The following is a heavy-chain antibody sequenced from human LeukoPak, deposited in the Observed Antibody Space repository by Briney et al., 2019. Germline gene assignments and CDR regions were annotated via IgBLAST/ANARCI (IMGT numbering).Heavy chain of an antibody. CDR3: ARGNQFITMVRGGLYYYYYGMDV. D-gene: IGHD3-10*01. Sequence: GASVKVSCKASGYTFTSYDINWVRQATGQGLEWMGWMNPNSGNTGYAQKFQGRVTMTRNASISTAYMELSSLRSEDTAVYYCARGNQFITMVRGGLYYYYYGMDVWGQGTTVTVSS. CDR1: GYTFTSYD. CDR2: MNPNSGNT. V-gene: IGHV1-8*01. J-gene: IGHJ6*02.